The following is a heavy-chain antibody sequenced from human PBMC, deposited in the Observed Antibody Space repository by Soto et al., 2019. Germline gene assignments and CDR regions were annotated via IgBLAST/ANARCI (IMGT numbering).Heavy chain of an antibody. CDR2: INAGNGNT. CDR3: ARAVAVPADFDY. J-gene: IGHJ4*02. V-gene: IGHV1-3*01. CDR1: GYTFTGYA. Sequence: GASVKVSCKASGYTFTGYAMHWVRQAPGQRLEWMGWINAGNGNTKYSQKFQGRVTITRDTSASTAYMELSSLRPEDTAVYYCARAVAVPADFDYWGKGTLVTVSS. D-gene: IGHD6-19*01.